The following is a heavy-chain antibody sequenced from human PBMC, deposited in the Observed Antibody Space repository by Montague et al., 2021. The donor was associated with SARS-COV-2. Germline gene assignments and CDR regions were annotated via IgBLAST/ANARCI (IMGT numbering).Heavy chain of an antibody. Sequence: LRLSCAASGFTFSNSAMNWVRQAPGKGLEWVSGSSGSDGGTHYADSVKGRFTISRDNSKNVLYLQMNSLRAEDTALYYCAKDSYYYGSGYGMDVWGQGTTVTVSS. V-gene: IGHV3-23*01. CDR2: SSGSDGGT. J-gene: IGHJ6*02. D-gene: IGHD3-10*01. CDR1: GFTFSNSA. CDR3: AKDSYYYGSGYGMDV.